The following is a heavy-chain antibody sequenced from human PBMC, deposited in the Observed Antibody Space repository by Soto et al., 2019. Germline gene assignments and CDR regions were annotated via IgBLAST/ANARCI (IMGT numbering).Heavy chain of an antibody. V-gene: IGHV1-8*01. J-gene: IGHJ5*02. D-gene: IGHD4-17*01. CDR2: MNPDSGKT. CDR3: ARAPVYGGFGRWFDP. Sequence: QVQLVQSGAEVRKPGASVKVSCQASGYTFTHFDVNWVRQAPGHGLEWMGWMNPDSGKTAYAEKFRGRVTMTRNTSMSTAYMELTSLTSEDTAVYYCARAPVYGGFGRWFDPWGQGTQVIVPS. CDR1: GYTFTHFD.